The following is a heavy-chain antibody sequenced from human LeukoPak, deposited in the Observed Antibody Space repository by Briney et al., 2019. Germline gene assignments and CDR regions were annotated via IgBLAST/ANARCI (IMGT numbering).Heavy chain of an antibody. D-gene: IGHD6-6*01. J-gene: IGHJ5*02. CDR1: AYTFTNCA. CDR2: ISAYNDNT. Sequence: ASVKVSCKASAYTFTNCAFSWVRQAPGQGLEWMGWISAYNDNTIYAQKFQGRVTMTTDTSTSTAYMELRSLRSDDTAAYFCARVSSSNWFDPWGQGTLVTVSS. CDR3: ARVSSSNWFDP. V-gene: IGHV1-18*01.